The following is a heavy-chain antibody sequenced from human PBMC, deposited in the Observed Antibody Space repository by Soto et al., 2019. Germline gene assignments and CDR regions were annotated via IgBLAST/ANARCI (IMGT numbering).Heavy chain of an antibody. D-gene: IGHD3-22*01. V-gene: IGHV3-53*01. CDR1: GFTVSSNY. CDR3: ARGQPSYYYDSSGYYYFDY. Sequence: GGSLRLSCAASGFTVSSNYMSWVRQAPGKGLEWVSVIYSGGSTYYADSVKGRFTISRDNSKNTLYLQMNSLRAEDTAVYYCARGQPSYYYDSSGYYYFDYWGQGTLVTVSS. J-gene: IGHJ4*02. CDR2: IYSGGST.